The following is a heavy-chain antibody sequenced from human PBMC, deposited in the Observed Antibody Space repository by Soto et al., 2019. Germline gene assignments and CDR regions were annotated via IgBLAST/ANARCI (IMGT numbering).Heavy chain of an antibody. Sequence: SVKVSCKASGGTFSRYAISWVRQAPGQGLEWMGGIIPIFGTANYAQKFQGRVTITADESKSTAYMELSSLRSEDTAVYDCAGEPDIVVGPAAHERYYYYYGMDVWGQGTTVTVSS. CDR3: AGEPDIVVGPAAHERYYYYYGMDV. CDR2: IIPIFGTA. J-gene: IGHJ6*02. V-gene: IGHV1-69*13. D-gene: IGHD2-2*01. CDR1: GGTFSRYA.